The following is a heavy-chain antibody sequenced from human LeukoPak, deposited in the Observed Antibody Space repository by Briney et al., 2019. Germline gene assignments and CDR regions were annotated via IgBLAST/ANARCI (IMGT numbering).Heavy chain of an antibody. V-gene: IGHV3-23*01. Sequence: GGSLRLSCAASGFTFNNYAMNWVRQGPGKGLEWVSGISDSGGGTYYADSVKGRFTISRDNSKSTLYLQMNSLRAEDAAVYYCAKTIVPTRNYDYYYGMDVWGQGTTVTVSS. CDR2: ISDSGGGT. CDR3: AKTIVPTRNYDYYYGMDV. D-gene: IGHD1-14*01. J-gene: IGHJ6*02. CDR1: GFTFNNYA.